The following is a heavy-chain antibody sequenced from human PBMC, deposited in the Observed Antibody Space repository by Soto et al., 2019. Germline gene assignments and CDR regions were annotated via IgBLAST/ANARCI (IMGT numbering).Heavy chain of an antibody. CDR2: ISSSSSTI. J-gene: IGHJ6*02. CDR1: GFTFSSYS. D-gene: IGHD5-12*01. Sequence: EVQLVESGGGLVQPGGSLRLSCAASGFTFSSYSMNWVRQAPGKGLEWVSYISSSSSTIYYADSVKGRFTISRDNAKNSLYLQMNSLRDEDTAVYYCLGVATTCNYYYYGMDVWGQGTTVTVSS. V-gene: IGHV3-48*02. CDR3: LGVATTCNYYYYGMDV.